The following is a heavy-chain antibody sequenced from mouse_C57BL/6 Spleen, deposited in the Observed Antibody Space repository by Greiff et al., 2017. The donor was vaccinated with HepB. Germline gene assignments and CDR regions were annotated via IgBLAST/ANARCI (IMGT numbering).Heavy chain of an antibody. D-gene: IGHD6-1*01. V-gene: IGHV3-6*01. CDR1: GYSITSGYY. Sequence: EVQLKESGPGLVKPSQSLSLTCSVTGYSITSGYYWNWIRQFPGNKLEWMGYISYDGSNNYNPSLKNRISITRDTSKNQFFLKLNSVTTEDTATYYCARVRASTLDYWGQGTTLTVSS. J-gene: IGHJ2*01. CDR3: ARVRASTLDY. CDR2: ISYDGSN.